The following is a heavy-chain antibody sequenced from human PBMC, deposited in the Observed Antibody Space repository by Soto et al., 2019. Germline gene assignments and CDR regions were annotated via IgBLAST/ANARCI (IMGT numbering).Heavy chain of an antibody. J-gene: IGHJ6*02. V-gene: IGHV3-23*01. CDR2: ISGSGGST. CDR1: GFTFSSYA. D-gene: IGHD4-17*01. CDR3: AKRSDHGESGQYAGAYYYYGMNV. Sequence: GGSLRLSCAASGFTFSSYAMTWVRQAPGKGLEWVSAISGSGGSTYYAASVKGRFTISRDNSKNTLYLQMNSLRAEDTAVYYCAKRSDHGESGQYAGAYYYYGMNVWGQGTTVTVSS.